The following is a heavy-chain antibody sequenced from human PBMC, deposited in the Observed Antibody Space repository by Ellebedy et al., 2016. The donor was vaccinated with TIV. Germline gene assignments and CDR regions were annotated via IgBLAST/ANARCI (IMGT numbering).Heavy chain of an antibody. CDR1: GASISSNY. V-gene: IGHV4-59*01. J-gene: IGHJ4*02. D-gene: IGHD6-19*01. Sequence: MPSETLSLTCTVSGASISSNYWTWIRQSPGKGLEWIGYNSYSGIANYNPSLKGRATISVDTSENPFSLKLSSVTAADTALYFCARGIYTSGWYDYWGQGSLVTVSS. CDR3: ARGIYTSGWYDY. CDR2: NSYSGIA.